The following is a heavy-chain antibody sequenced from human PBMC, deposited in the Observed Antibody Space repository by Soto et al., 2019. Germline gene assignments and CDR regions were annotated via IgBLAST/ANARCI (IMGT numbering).Heavy chain of an antibody. CDR2: INAGNGNT. J-gene: IGHJ4*02. D-gene: IGHD3-22*01. CDR1: GYTITRYA. CDR3: AKDDYDSSGYYPPALLFDY. V-gene: IGHV1-3*01. Sequence: ASVKVSCKASGYTITRYAVHWVRQAPGQRLEWMGWINAGNGNTKYSQKFQGRVTITRDTSASTAYMELSSLRSEDTAVYYCAKDDYDSSGYYPPALLFDYWGQGTLVTVSS.